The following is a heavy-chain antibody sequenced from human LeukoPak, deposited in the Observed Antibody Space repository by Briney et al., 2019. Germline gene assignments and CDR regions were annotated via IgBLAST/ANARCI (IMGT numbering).Heavy chain of an antibody. CDR3: ARVYCNVGSCYEDY. Sequence: PSETLSLTCTVSGGSISSGGYYWSWIRQHPGKGLEWIGCIYYRGTTYYHPSLTRRVAISVDTSKNQFSLKLRSVTAADTAVYYCARVYCNVGSCYEDYWGQGSLVTVSS. CDR1: GGSISSGGYY. D-gene: IGHD2-15*01. CDR2: IYYRGTT. V-gene: IGHV4-31*03. J-gene: IGHJ4*02.